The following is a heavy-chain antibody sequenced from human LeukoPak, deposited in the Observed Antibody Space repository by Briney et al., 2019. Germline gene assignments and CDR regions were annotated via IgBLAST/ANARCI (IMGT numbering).Heavy chain of an antibody. CDR3: ATYYSDTSARD. Sequence: ASVKVSCKAFDYDFPNHGISWVRQAPGQGLEWMGWINPNSGGTNYAQKFQGRVTMTRDTSISTAYMELSGLTSDDTAVYFCATYYSDTSARDWGQGTLVTVSS. J-gene: IGHJ4*02. CDR2: INPNSGGT. D-gene: IGHD3-22*01. V-gene: IGHV1-2*02. CDR1: DYDFPNHG.